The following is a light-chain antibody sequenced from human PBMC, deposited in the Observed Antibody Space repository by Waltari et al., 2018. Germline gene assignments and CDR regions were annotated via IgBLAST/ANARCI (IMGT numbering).Light chain of an antibody. CDR2: EVI. V-gene: IGLV2-23*02. CDR3: CSYAGSTTL. J-gene: IGLJ2*01. Sequence: QSALTQPASVSGPPGKTITISCTATTRDVGNYNLASWYQHHPGKTPKLKIYEVIKLPSWISNRFSGSKSGKTASLTISGLQAEDEADYYCCSYAGSTTLFGGGTKLTVL. CDR1: TRDVGNYNL.